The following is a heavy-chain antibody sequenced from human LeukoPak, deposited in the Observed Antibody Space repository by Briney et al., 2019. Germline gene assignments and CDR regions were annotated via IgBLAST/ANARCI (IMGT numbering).Heavy chain of an antibody. J-gene: IGHJ6*03. CDR2: IKSKTDGGTT. CDR1: GFTFSNAW. CDR3: TTIARVVRADNYYYYMDV. Sequence: GGSLRLSCAASGFTFSNAWMSWVRQAPGKGLEWVGRIKSKTDGGTTDYAAPVKGRFTISKDDSKNTLYLKMNSLKTEDTAVYYFTTIARVVRADNYYYYMDVWGKGTTVSVS. D-gene: IGHD2-2*01. V-gene: IGHV3-15*01.